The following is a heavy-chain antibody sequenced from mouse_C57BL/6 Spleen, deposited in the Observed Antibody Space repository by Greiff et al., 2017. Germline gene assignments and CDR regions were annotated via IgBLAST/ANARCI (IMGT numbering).Heavy chain of an antibody. D-gene: IGHD3-2*02. V-gene: IGHV1-66*01. J-gene: IGHJ4*01. CDR2: IYPGRGNT. CDR1: GYSFTSYY. Sequence: QVQLQQSGPELVKPGASVKISCKASGYSFTSYYIHWVKQRPGQGLEWIGWIYPGRGNTKYNEKFKGKATLTADTSSSTAYMQLSSLNSEDSAVYYCAREKAQATRYAMGYWGQGTSVTVSS. CDR3: AREKAQATRYAMGY.